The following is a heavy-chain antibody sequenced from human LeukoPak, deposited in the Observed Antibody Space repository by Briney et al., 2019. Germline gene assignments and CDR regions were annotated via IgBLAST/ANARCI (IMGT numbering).Heavy chain of an antibody. CDR2: ISDSGGST. D-gene: IGHD2-2*01. CDR1: GFTFSSYA. Sequence: GGSLRLSCAASGFTFSSYAMSWVRQAPGKGLEWVSAISDSGGSTYYADSVKGRFTISRDNSKNTLYLQMNNLRAEDTAVYYCAKHWSYCSTTSCFFNYYYYYMDVWGKGTTVTVSS. CDR3: AKHWSYCSTTSCFFNYYYYYMDV. J-gene: IGHJ6*03. V-gene: IGHV3-23*01.